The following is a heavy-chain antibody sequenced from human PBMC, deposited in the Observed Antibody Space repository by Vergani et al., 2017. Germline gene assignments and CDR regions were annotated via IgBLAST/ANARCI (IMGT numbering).Heavy chain of an antibody. J-gene: IGHJ4*02. Sequence: EVQLVESGGGRVRPGGSLSLSCAASGFIFNSYTMNWVRQSPGRGLEWVASINSRSSYIFYADSVRGRFTISRDNAKKSLFLEMTSLRAEDTGVYYCATVKDIVVVPAAPTDYWGQGTLVTVSS. V-gene: IGHV3-21*01. CDR3: ATVKDIVVVPAAPTDY. D-gene: IGHD2-2*01. CDR2: INSRSSYI. CDR1: GFIFNSYT.